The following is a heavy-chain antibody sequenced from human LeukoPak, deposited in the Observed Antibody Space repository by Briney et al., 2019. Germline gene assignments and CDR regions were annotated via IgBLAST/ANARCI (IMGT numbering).Heavy chain of an antibody. CDR1: GGTFSSYA. Sequence: SVKVSCKASGGTFSSYAISWVRQAPGQGLEWMGRIIPILGIANYAQKFQGRVTIIADKSTSTAYMELSSLRSEDTAVYYCAREDLFSTTVTTPGTYGMDVWGQGTTVTVSS. CDR2: IIPILGIA. V-gene: IGHV1-69*04. J-gene: IGHJ6*02. CDR3: AREDLFSTTVTTPGTYGMDV. D-gene: IGHD4-17*01.